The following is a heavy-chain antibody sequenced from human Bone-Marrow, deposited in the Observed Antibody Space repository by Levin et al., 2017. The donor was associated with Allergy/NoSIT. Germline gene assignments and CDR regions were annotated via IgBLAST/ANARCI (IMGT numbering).Heavy chain of an antibody. V-gene: IGHV4-39*07. CDR1: GGSIRSSSYY. Sequence: SQTLSLTCTVSGGSIRSSSYYWGWIRQPPGKGLEWIGSIYYSGSTYYNPSLKSRVTISVDTSKNQFSLKLSSVTAADTAVYYCARGAGYSYAFDYWGQGTLVTVSS. CDR3: ARGAGYSYAFDY. D-gene: IGHD5-18*01. J-gene: IGHJ4*02. CDR2: IYYSGST.